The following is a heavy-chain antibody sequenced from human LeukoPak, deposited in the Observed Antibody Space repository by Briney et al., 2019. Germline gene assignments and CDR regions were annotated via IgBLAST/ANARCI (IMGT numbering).Heavy chain of an antibody. V-gene: IGHV3-21*01. Sequence: GGSLRLSCAASGFTFSSYSMNWVRQAPGKGLEWVSSISSSSSYIYYAYSVKGRFTISRDNAKNSLYLQMNSLRAEDTAVYYCARPNQGSGYDFGFDYWGQGTLVTVSS. D-gene: IGHD5-12*01. CDR2: ISSSSSYI. CDR1: GFTFSSYS. J-gene: IGHJ4*02. CDR3: ARPNQGSGYDFGFDY.